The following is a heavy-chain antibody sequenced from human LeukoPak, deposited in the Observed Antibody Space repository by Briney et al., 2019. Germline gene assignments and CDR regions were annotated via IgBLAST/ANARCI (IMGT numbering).Heavy chain of an antibody. J-gene: IGHJ4*02. CDR3: AKGVRVHSGPYYFDC. CDR2: IDDRGATT. Sequence: GGSVRLSCAASGFTFNNYAMSWVRQAPWKGLDWVSVIDDRGATTKYADSVKGRFTISRDNSKNTLYLQMNSLRAEDTAVYYCAKGVRVHSGPYYFDCWGQGTQVTVSS. CDR1: GFTFNNYA. V-gene: IGHV3-23*01. D-gene: IGHD1-1*01.